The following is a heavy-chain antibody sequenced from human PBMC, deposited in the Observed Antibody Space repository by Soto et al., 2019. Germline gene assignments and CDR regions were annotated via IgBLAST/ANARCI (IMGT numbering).Heavy chain of an antibody. CDR2: LNPNSVNT. Sequence: QVQLVQSGAEVKKPGASVKVSCKASGYMFSTYDINWVRQAPGQGLEWMGWLNPNSVNTGYAQKFQGRVTKTKNTSINTAYMELSSMGSDDTAVYYCARDHRYNRNDEGWFDPGGQGTLDTVSS. V-gene: IGHV1-8*01. D-gene: IGHD1-20*01. J-gene: IGHJ5*02. CDR1: GYMFSTYD. CDR3: ARDHRYNRNDEGWFDP.